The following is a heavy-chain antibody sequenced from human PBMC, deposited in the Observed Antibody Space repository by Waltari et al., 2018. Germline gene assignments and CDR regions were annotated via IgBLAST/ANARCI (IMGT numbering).Heavy chain of an antibody. CDR1: GDSFSSYY. CDR3: AREGAGTRTWATFDY. J-gene: IGHJ4*02. CDR2: IDTGGDT. D-gene: IGHD3-16*01. Sequence: QVQLQESGPGLVKPSETLSLTCTVSGDSFSSYYWSWIRQPAGKGLEWIGRIDTGGDTNYNPSLKSRVTMSVDTSKNQFSLKLRSVTAADTAVYYCAREGAGTRTWATFDYWGQGTLVTVSS. V-gene: IGHV4-4*07.